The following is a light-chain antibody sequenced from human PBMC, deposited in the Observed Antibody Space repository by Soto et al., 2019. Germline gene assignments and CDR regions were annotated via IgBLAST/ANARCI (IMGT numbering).Light chain of an antibody. CDR1: QSISSY. CDR3: PQMYT. Sequence: DIQMTQSPSSLSASVGDRVTITCRASQSISSYLNWYQQKPGKAPKLLIYAASSLQSGVPSRFSGSGSGTDFTHTISSLQPEDFATYYCPQMYTFGQGTKVEIK. J-gene: IGKJ1*01. CDR2: AAS. V-gene: IGKV1-39*01.